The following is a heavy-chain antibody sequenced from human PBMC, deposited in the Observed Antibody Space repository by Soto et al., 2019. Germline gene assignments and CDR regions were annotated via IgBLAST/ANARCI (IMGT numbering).Heavy chain of an antibody. CDR1: GFTFRPYG. CDR3: AKDLNPGITVTGIDY. J-gene: IGHJ4*02. Sequence: QVQLVESGGGVVQPGRSLRLSCAASGFTFRPYGMHWVRQAPGKGLEWVAVISYDGGNKHYADSVKGRFTISRDNSKNTLHLQMNSLRAEDTAVYYCAKDLNPGITVTGIDYWGQGTPVTVSS. D-gene: IGHD6-19*01. CDR2: ISYDGGNK. V-gene: IGHV3-30*18.